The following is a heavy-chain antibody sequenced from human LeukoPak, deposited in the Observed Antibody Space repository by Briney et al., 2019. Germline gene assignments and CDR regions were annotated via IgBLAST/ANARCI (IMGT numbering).Heavy chain of an antibody. Sequence: GSVKVSCKASGYTFTNYGISWVRQAPGQGLEWMGWISIYNGHTNYAQKLQGRVTMTTDTSTSTAYMDLRSLKSDDTAVYYCARGGRWELPRPYAFDIWGQGTMVTVSS. CDR3: ARGGRWELPRPYAFDI. CDR1: GYTFTNYG. CDR2: ISIYNGHT. D-gene: IGHD1-26*01. V-gene: IGHV1-18*01. J-gene: IGHJ3*02.